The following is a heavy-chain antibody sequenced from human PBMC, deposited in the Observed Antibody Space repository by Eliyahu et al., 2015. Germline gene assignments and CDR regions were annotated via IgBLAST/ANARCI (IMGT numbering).Heavy chain of an antibody. CDR3: ARIPGPYNPYYYYGMDV. J-gene: IGHJ6*04. CDR2: IYSGGXT. V-gene: IGHV3-53*01. CDR1: GFTXSSNY. D-gene: IGHD1-14*01. Sequence: EVQLVESGGGLIQPGGSLRLXXAASGFTXSSNYXSXVRQAPGKGXEWVSVIYSGGXTYYADSVKGRFTISRDNSKNTLYLQMNSLRAEDTAVYYCARIPGPYNPYYYYGMDVWGKGTTVTVSS.